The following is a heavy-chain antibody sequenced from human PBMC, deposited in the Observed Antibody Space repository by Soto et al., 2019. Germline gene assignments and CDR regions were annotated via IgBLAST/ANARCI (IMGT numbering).Heavy chain of an antibody. CDR3: AREVQVHTPAFVY. CDR1: GGTFNTYA. V-gene: IGHV1-69*19. Sequence: QVQLVQSGAEMKKPGSSVKVSCQSSGGTFNTYAMNWVRQAPGQGPEWMGDISPMFGAANYAPKFQGRVTITAYESTGTSYMQLSSLPSEDTALYFCAREVQVHTPAFVYWGQGTLVTFSS. CDR2: ISPMFGAA. J-gene: IGHJ4*02. D-gene: IGHD3-10*01.